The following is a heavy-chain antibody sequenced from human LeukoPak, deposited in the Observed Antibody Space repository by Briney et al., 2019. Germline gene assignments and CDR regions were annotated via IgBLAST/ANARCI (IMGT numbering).Heavy chain of an antibody. D-gene: IGHD1-26*01. CDR2: IYSGGST. J-gene: IGHJ4*02. CDR3: ARGGSYSAASFDY. Sequence: PGGSLRLSSAASGFTVSSNYMSWVRQAPGKGLEWVSVIYSGGSTYYADSVKGRFTISRDNSKNTLYLQMNSLRAEDTAVYYCARGGSYSAASFDYWGQGTLVTVSS. V-gene: IGHV3-53*01. CDR1: GFTVSSNY.